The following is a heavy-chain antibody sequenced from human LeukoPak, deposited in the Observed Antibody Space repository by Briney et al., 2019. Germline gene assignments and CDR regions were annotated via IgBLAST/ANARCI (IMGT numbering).Heavy chain of an antibody. CDR3: ARDERDVVVVPGAMPY. J-gene: IGHJ4*02. CDR1: GYSFTNYY. CDR2: INPSGGST. V-gene: IGHV1-46*01. D-gene: IGHD2-2*01. Sequence: ASVKVSCKASGYSFTNYYMHWVRQAPGQGLEWMGIINPSGGSTTNAQKLQGRVTMTRDTSTTTVYMELSSLRSDDTAMYYCARDERDVVVVPGAMPYWGQGTLVTVSS.